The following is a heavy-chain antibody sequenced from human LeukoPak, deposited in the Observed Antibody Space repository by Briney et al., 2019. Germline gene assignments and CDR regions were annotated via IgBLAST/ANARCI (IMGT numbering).Heavy chain of an antibody. CDR1: GFTFSSYS. CDR2: ISSSSSYI. V-gene: IGHV3-21*01. CDR3: VTDILTGYYTDAFDI. J-gene: IGHJ3*02. Sequence: AGGSLSLSCAASGFTFSSYSMNWVRQAPGKGLEWVSSISSSSSYIYYADSVKGRFTISRDNAKNSLYLQMNSLRAEDTAVYYCVTDILTGYYTDAFDIWGQGSMVTVSS. D-gene: IGHD3-9*01.